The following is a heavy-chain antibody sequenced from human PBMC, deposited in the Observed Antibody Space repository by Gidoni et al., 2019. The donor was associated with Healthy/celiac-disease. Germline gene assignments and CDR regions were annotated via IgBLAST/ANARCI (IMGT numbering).Heavy chain of an antibody. V-gene: IGHV4-39*01. Sequence: QLQLQESGPGLVKPSETLSLTCTVSGGSISSRSYYWGWIRQPPGKGREWIGSIYYSGSTYYNPSLKSRVTISVDTSKNQFSLKLSSVTAADTAVYYGARGVDYGPYGDWFDPWGQGTLVTVSS. CDR3: ARGVDYGPYGDWFDP. CDR1: GGSISSRSYY. D-gene: IGHD4-17*01. J-gene: IGHJ5*02. CDR2: IYYSGST.